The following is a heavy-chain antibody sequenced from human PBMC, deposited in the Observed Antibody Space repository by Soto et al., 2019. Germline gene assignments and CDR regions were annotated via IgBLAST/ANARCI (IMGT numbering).Heavy chain of an antibody. CDR1: GFTFSSYA. D-gene: IGHD6-6*01. J-gene: IGHJ4*02. V-gene: IGHV3-30-3*01. CDR3: ARGPGVSSSSAVDY. Sequence: LRLSCAASGFTFSSYAMHWVRQAPGKGLEWVAVISYDGSNKYYADSVKGRFTISRDNSKNTLYLQMNSLRAEDTAVYYCARGPGVSSSSAVDYWGQGTLVTVSS. CDR2: ISYDGSNK.